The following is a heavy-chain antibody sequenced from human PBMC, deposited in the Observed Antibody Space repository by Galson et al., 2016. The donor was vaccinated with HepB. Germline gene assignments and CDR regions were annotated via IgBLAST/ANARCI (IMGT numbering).Heavy chain of an antibody. CDR1: GFTFNXYN. CDR2: XXTTXRXR. V-gene: IGHV3-48*02. J-gene: IGHJ4*02. CDR3: LREPFDY. Sequence: SLRLSCAASGFTFNXYNMNWXRQAXXXGLXXVAXXXTTXRXRFYADSVQGRFTISRDNAKNSLYLQMNSLRDEDTAVYYCLREPFDYWGQVALVTVSS.